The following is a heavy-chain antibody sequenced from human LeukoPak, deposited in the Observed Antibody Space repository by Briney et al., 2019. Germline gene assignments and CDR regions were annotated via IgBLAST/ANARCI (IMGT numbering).Heavy chain of an antibody. CDR2: IYPGDSDT. CDR1: GYSFTSYW. CDR3: ASSKSSSWYPFYLDY. V-gene: IGHV5-51*01. J-gene: IGHJ4*02. Sequence: GESLKISCKGSGYSFTSYWIGWVRQMPGKGLEWMGIIYPGDSDTGYSPSFQGQVTISADKSFSTAYLQWSSLKASDTAIYYCASSKSSSWYPFYLDYWGQGTLVTVSS. D-gene: IGHD6-13*01.